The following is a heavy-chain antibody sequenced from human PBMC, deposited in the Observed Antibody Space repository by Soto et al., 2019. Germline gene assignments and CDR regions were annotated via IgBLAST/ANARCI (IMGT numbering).Heavy chain of an antibody. CDR1: GFTFSNYG. D-gene: IGHD1-26*01. J-gene: IGHJ6*02. CDR3: ASDLVGASDSYGLDV. CDR2: IWHDGNNK. V-gene: IGHV3-33*01. Sequence: GGSLRLSCAASGFTFSNYGMHWVSQAPGKGLEWVAIIWHDGNNKYYADSVRGRFIISRDNSKNRLYLQMNSLRAEDTAVYYCASDLVGASDSYGLDVWGQGTPVTVSS.